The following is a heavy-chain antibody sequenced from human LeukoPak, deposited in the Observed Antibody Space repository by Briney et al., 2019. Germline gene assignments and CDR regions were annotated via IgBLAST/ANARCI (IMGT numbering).Heavy chain of an antibody. J-gene: IGHJ4*02. CDR2: IYYGGST. Sequence: SATLSLTCTVSGGSINSSSYYWGWIRQPPGKGLEWIGTIYYGGSTHYNPSLKSRVTMSVDTSKNQFSLKLSSVTAADTAVYYCARGSSLTMVRGENFDYWGQGTLVTVSS. D-gene: IGHD3-10*01. CDR3: ARGSSLTMVRGENFDY. CDR1: GGSINSSSYY. V-gene: IGHV4-39*07.